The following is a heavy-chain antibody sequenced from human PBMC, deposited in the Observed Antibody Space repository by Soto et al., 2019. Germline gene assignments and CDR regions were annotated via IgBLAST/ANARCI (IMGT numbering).Heavy chain of an antibody. D-gene: IGHD5-18*01. Sequence: PGGSRRLSCAASGFTFSSYGMHWVRQAPGKGLEWVAVIWYDGSNKYYADSVKGRFTISRDNSKNTLYLQMNSLRAEDTAVYYCAREIDTAMVMVFDIWGQRTMVTGSS. V-gene: IGHV3-33*01. CDR1: GFTFSSYG. CDR3: AREIDTAMVMVFDI. CDR2: IWYDGSNK. J-gene: IGHJ3*02.